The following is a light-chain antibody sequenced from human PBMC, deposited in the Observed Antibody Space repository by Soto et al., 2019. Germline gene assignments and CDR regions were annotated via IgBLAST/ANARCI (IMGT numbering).Light chain of an antibody. J-gene: IGKJ3*01. CDR2: WAS. CDR1: QSVFYSSNNKNY. V-gene: IGKV4-1*01. CDR3: QQYYTTPVT. Sequence: DILTTQSPASLAVSLGDGATINCKSSQSVFYSSNNKNYLAWYQQKPGQPPKLLIYWASSRESGVPDRFSGSGSGTDFTLTIRGLQAEDVAVYYCQQYYTTPVTFGPGTKVDIK.